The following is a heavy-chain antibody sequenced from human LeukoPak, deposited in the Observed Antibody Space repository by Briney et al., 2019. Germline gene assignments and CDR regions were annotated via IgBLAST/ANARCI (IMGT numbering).Heavy chain of an antibody. CDR1: GFTFSSYG. CDR3: AKDFGSGWYPYYFDY. Sequence: GGSLRLSCAASGFTFSSYGMHRVRQAPGKELEWVAVISYDGSNKYYADSVKGRFTISRDNSKNTLYLQMNSLRAEDTAVYYCAKDFGSGWYPYYFDYWGQGTLVTVSS. J-gene: IGHJ4*02. V-gene: IGHV3-30*18. CDR2: ISYDGSNK. D-gene: IGHD6-19*01.